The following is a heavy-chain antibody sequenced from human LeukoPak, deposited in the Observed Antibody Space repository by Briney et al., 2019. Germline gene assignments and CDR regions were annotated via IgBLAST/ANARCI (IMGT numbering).Heavy chain of an antibody. CDR1: GYTFTSYD. CDR2: MNPNSGNT. Sequence: GASVKVSCKASGYTFTSYDINWVRQATGQGLEWMGWMNPNSGNTGYAQKFQRRVTITRNTSISTAYMELSSLRSEDTAVYYCARGQWELPTTSYYYYYMDVWGKGTTVTVSS. CDR3: ARGQWELPTTSYYYYYMDV. J-gene: IGHJ6*03. V-gene: IGHV1-8*03. D-gene: IGHD1-26*01.